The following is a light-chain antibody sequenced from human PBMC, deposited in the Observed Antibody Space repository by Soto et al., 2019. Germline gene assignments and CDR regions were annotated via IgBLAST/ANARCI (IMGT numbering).Light chain of an antibody. J-gene: IGLJ2*01. CDR3: AAWDDSLSAVV. CDR1: DSNIGAGYA. V-gene: IGLV1-40*01. Sequence: QSVLTQPPSVAGAPGQRVTISCTGSDSNIGAGYAVHWYQQLPGAAPKLLIYANNDRPSGVPDRFSGSRSDTSASLAITGLQAEDEADYYCAAWDDSLSAVVFGGGTKLTVL. CDR2: ANN.